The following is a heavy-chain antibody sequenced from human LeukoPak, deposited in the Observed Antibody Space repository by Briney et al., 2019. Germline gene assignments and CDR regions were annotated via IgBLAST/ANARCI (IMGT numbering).Heavy chain of an antibody. CDR3: ARDRLRVGYFDL. CDR2: ISSSSSYI. D-gene: IGHD6-25*01. J-gene: IGHJ2*01. V-gene: IGHV3-21*01. CDR1: GFIFSSYT. Sequence: GGSLRLSCAASGFIFSSYTMNWVRQAPGKGLEWVSSISSSSSYIYYADSVKGRFTISRDNAKNSVYLEMNSLRAEDTAVYYCARDRLRVGYFDLWGRGTLVTVSS.